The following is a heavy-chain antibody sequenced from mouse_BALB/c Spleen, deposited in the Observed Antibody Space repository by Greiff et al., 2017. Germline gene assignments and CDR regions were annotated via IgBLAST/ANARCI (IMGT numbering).Heavy chain of an antibody. J-gene: IGHJ4*01. V-gene: IGHV2-2*01. Sequence: VQLQQSGPGLVQPSQSLSITCTVSGFSLTSYGVHWVRQSPGKGLEWLGVIWSGGSTDYNAAFISRLSISKDNSKSQVFLKMNSLQTDDTAMYYCARAYSAMDYWGQGTSVTVSS. CDR3: ARAYSAMDY. CDR2: IWSGGST. D-gene: IGHD2-12*01. CDR1: GFSLTSYG.